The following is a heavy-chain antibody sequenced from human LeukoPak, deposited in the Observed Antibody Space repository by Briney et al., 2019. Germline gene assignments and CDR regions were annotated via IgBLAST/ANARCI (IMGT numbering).Heavy chain of an antibody. CDR2: FDPEDGET. CDR3: ATDLIGDAFDI. Sequence: ASVKVSCKVSRYTLTELFMHWVRQAPGKGLEWMGGFDPEDGETIYAQKFQGRVTMTEDTSRDTAYMELSSLRSEDTAVYYCATDLIGDAFDIWGQGTMVTVSS. J-gene: IGHJ3*02. CDR1: RYTLTELF. V-gene: IGHV1-24*01. D-gene: IGHD2-15*01.